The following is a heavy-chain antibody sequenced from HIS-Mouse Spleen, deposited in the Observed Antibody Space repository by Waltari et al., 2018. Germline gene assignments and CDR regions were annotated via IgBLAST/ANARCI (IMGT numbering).Heavy chain of an antibody. J-gene: IGHJ1*01. CDR2: INHSGST. CDR1: GGSFSGYY. D-gene: IGHD1-26*01. V-gene: IGHV4-34*01. CDR3: ARGALRGSYYWGEYFQH. Sequence: QVQLQQWGAGLLKPSETLSLTCAVYGGSFSGYYWSWIRQPPGKGLEWIGEINHSGSTNYNPSLKSRVTISVDTPKNQFSLKLSSVTAADTAVYYCARGALRGSYYWGEYFQHWGQGTLVTVSS.